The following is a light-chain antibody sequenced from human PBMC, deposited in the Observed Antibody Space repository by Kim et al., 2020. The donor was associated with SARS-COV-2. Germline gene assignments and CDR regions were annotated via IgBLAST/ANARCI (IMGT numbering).Light chain of an antibody. Sequence: AAVGDRVTITCRASQDIGNDLGWYQQSPGRAPKRLIYGASNLQSGVPSRFSGSESETEFTLTINSLQPEDFATYFCLQHRTYPITFGQGTRLEIK. CDR3: LQHRTYPIT. CDR1: QDIGND. J-gene: IGKJ5*01. CDR2: GAS. V-gene: IGKV1-17*01.